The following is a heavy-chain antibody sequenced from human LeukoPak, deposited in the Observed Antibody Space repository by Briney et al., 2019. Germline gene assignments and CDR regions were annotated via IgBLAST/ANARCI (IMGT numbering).Heavy chain of an antibody. D-gene: IGHD3-10*01. CDR1: GGSIGPYY. J-gene: IGHJ5*02. Sequence: PSETLSLTCTVSGGSIGPYYWNWIRQSPGKGLEWIGHIYNSGSTNYNPSLKSRVTISVDTCKNQFSLKLTSVTAADTAVYYCARDDSESYFNWFDPWGQGTLVTVTS. V-gene: IGHV4-59*01. CDR3: ARDDSESYFNWFDP. CDR2: IYNSGST.